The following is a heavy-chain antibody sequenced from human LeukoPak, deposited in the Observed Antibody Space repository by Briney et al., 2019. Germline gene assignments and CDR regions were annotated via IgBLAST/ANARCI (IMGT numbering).Heavy chain of an antibody. J-gene: IGHJ3*02. V-gene: IGHV3-23*01. CDR2: ISGSGGST. D-gene: IGHD2-2*01. Sequence: GGSLRLSCAASGFTFSSYAMSWVRQAPGKGLEWVSAISGSGGSTYYADSVKGRFTISRDNSKNTLYLQMNSLRAEDTAVYYCAATPGRRRRVVVVPDSDHDAFDTWGQGTMVTVSS. CDR3: AATPGRRRRVVVVPDSDHDAFDT. CDR1: GFTFSSYA.